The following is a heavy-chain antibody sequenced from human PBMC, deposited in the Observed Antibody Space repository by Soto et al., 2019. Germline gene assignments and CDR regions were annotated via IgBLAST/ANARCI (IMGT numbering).Heavy chain of an antibody. V-gene: IGHV4-59*08. Sequence: QVQLHESGPGLVKPSETLALTCTVSGTSISSYYWSWVRQPPGKGLEWIGHIYYSESTNYNPSLKSRATISVDTSKNQFSLKLTSVTAADAAVYYCASLGYSGSGSGKWGQGTLVTVSS. CDR1: GTSISSYY. J-gene: IGHJ4*02. CDR3: ASLGYSGSGSGK. CDR2: IYYSEST. D-gene: IGHD5-12*01.